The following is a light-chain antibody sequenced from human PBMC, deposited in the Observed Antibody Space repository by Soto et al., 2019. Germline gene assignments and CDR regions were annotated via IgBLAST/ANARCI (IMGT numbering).Light chain of an antibody. V-gene: IGKV3-11*01. CDR1: QSFRGL. Sequence: EVVLTQSPVTLSLSPGERATLSCRSSQSFRGLLAWYQQKPGQAPRLLIYDAYNRATGIPPRFSGSGSGTDFTLTISSLEPEDFAVYYCQQDYNLPFTFGQGTRLEIK. CDR3: QQDYNLPFT. J-gene: IGKJ5*01. CDR2: DAY.